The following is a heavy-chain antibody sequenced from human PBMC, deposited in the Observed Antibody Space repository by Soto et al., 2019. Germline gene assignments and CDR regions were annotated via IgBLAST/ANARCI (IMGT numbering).Heavy chain of an antibody. Sequence: QVQLQESGPGLVKPSQTLSLTCTVSGGSISSGGYYWSWIRQHPGKGLEWIGYIYYSGSTYYNPSLKSRVTISVETSKTQFSLKLSSVTAADTAVYYCARTYSSGWSKGYFQHWGQGTLFTVSS. CDR2: IYYSGST. CDR3: ARTYSSGWSKGYFQH. J-gene: IGHJ1*01. D-gene: IGHD6-19*01. V-gene: IGHV4-31*03. CDR1: GGSISSGGYY.